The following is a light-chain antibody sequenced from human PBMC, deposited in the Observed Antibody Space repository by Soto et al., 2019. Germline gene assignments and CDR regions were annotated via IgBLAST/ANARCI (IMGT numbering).Light chain of an antibody. CDR2: GVS. Sequence: EIVMTQSPATVSVSPGERATLSCRASHSVNSNLAWYQQKPGQAPRLLIYGVSTRATGVPVRFSGSGSGTEFTLTISSLQSEDFAVYFCQQYNKWPPLTFGGGTKVDIK. J-gene: IGKJ4*01. V-gene: IGKV3-15*01. CDR1: HSVNSN. CDR3: QQYNKWPPLT.